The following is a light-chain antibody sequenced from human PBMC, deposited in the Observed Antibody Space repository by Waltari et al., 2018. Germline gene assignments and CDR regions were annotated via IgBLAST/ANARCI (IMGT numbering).Light chain of an antibody. V-gene: IGKV1-39*01. CDR3: QQSYSTPPYT. J-gene: IGKJ2*01. Sequence: DIQINQSPSPLSASVGHRVTIPCRASQSISSYLNWYQQKPGKPPKLLIYAESSLQSGVPSRFSGSGSGTDFTLTISSLQPEDFATYYCQQSYSTPPYTFGQGTKLEIK. CDR2: AES. CDR1: QSISSY.